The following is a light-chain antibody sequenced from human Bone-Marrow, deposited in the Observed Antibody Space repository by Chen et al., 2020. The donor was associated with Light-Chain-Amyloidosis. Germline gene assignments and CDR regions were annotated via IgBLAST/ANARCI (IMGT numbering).Light chain of an antibody. CDR3: ETWDGNTQV. V-gene: IGLV4-60*03. CDR2: LEGSGSY. J-gene: IGLJ1*01. CDR1: SGHTTYI. Sequence: PVLTQSTSASASLGSSVKLTCTLSSGHTTYIIAWHQQQPGKAPRYLMKLEGSGSYNKGSGVPDRFSGSSSGADRYLAISNLQSEDEADYYCETWDGNTQVFGTGTKVTVL.